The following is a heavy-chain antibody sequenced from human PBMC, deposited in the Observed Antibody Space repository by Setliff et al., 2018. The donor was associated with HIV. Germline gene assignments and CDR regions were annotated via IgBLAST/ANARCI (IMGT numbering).Heavy chain of an antibody. CDR1: GDSVSGPNYN. CDR2: ISFRGST. CDR3: TGPAMAAAGPLEYYYYYGMDV. V-gene: IGHV4-39*01. D-gene: IGHD6-13*01. J-gene: IGHJ6*02. Sequence: PSETLSLTCAVSGDSVSGPNYNWGWIRQPPGKGLEWIGTISFRGSTSYNPSLKSRVTISLDTSKSQFSLNLNPVTAADAAVYYCTGPAMAAAGPLEYYYYYGMDVWGQGTTVTVSS.